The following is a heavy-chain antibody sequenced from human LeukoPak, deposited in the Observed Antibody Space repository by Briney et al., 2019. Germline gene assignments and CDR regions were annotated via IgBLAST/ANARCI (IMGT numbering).Heavy chain of an antibody. CDR1: GFTFSLYA. V-gene: IGHV3-64*02. CDR2: ITSNGGST. Sequence: GGPLRLSCAASGFTFSLYAMHGVRQAPGKGLECVSVITSNGGSTYYADSVKGRFTISRDNSKNMVYLQMGSLREEDMAVYYCARGGSGSPLDFWGQGTLVTVSS. J-gene: IGHJ4*02. D-gene: IGHD3-10*01. CDR3: ARGGSGSPLDF.